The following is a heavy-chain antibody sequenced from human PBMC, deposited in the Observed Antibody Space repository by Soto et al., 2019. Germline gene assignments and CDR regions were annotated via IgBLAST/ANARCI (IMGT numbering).Heavy chain of an antibody. CDR1: GFTFSVYA. D-gene: IGHD1-7*01. CDR3: VRGTPTPGLDI. CDR2: ISGNGGST. J-gene: IGHJ6*02. V-gene: IGHV3-23*01. Sequence: PGGSLRLSCGASGFTFSVYAMTWVRQAPGKGLEWVSAISGNGGSTYYADSVKGRFTISRDNTRNSLYLNVDSLRVGDTATYYCVRGTPTPGLDIWGRGTTV.